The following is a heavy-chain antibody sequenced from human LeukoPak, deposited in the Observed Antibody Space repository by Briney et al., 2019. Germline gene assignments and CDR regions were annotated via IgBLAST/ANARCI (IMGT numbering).Heavy chain of an antibody. CDR3: ATSGFTDYFDY. D-gene: IGHD3-22*01. J-gene: IGHJ4*02. CDR1: GYTFTGYY. V-gene: IGHV1-2*02. CDR2: INPSSGGT. Sequence: AAVKVSCKASGYTFTGYYMRWVRQAPGQGLEWMGWINPSSGGTNYAQNFQGRVTMTRDTSINTAYMDLSRLRSDDTAVYYCATSGFTDYFDYWGQGTLVTVSS.